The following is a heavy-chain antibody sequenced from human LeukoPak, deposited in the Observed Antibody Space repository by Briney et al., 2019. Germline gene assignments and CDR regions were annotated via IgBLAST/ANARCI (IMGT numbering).Heavy chain of an antibody. CDR1: GFTFITYA. Sequence: QTGGSLRLSCAASGFTFITYAMHWVRQAPGKGLEWVAVISYDGSNGYYVDSVKGRFTISRDNSKNILYLQMNSLTAEDTAVYYCARDSLKNGYNYDYFDYWGQGTLVTVSS. V-gene: IGHV3-30-3*01. D-gene: IGHD5-24*01. J-gene: IGHJ4*02. CDR2: ISYDGSNG. CDR3: ARDSLKNGYNYDYFDY.